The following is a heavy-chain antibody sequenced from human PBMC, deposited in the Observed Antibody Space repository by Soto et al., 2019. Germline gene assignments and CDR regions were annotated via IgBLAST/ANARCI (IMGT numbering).Heavy chain of an antibody. Sequence: GGSLRLSCAASGFTFSSYSMNWVRQAPGKGLEWVSSISSSSSYIYYADSVKGRFTISRDNARNSLYLQMNSLRAEDTAVYYCARDPLAAAGTPNFDYWGQGTLVTVSS. CDR1: GFTFSSYS. V-gene: IGHV3-21*01. D-gene: IGHD6-13*01. J-gene: IGHJ4*02. CDR2: ISSSSSYI. CDR3: ARDPLAAAGTPNFDY.